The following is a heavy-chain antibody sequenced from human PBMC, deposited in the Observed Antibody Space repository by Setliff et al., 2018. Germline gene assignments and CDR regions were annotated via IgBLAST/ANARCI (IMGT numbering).Heavy chain of an antibody. Sequence: GALRLSCAASGFTFSSYAMHWVRQAPGKGLEWVAVISYDGSNKYYADSVKGRFTISRDNSKNTLYLQMNSLRAEDTAVYYCAKAGSGWYGLGDYWGQGTLVTVSS. CDR2: ISYDGSNK. D-gene: IGHD6-19*01. J-gene: IGHJ4*02. V-gene: IGHV3-30*04. CDR1: GFTFSSYA. CDR3: AKAGSGWYGLGDY.